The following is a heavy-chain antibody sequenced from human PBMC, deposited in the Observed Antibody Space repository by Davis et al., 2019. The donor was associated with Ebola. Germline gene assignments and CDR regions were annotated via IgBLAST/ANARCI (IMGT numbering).Heavy chain of an antibody. Sequence: SLTISCAASGFTFSSYSMNWVRQAPGKGLEWVSSISSSSSYIYYADSVKGRFTISRDNAKNSLYLQMNSLRAEDTAVYYCARGAGDIVVVVAAASYYYGMDVWGQGTTVTVSS. D-gene: IGHD2-15*01. V-gene: IGHV3-21*01. CDR1: GFTFSSYS. CDR3: ARGAGDIVVVVAAASYYYGMDV. CDR2: ISSSSSYI. J-gene: IGHJ6*02.